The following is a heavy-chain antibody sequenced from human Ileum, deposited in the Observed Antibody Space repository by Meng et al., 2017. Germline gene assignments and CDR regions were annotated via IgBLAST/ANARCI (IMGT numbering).Heavy chain of an antibody. CDR1: GYSFTGYY. CDR2: IDPASGAT. V-gene: IGHV1-2*02. Sequence: SVKVSCKASGYSFTGYYIHWVRQAPGQGLEWMGWIDPASGATKYAPKFQGRVTLTRDTSITTAYMELSSLRSDDTAIFYCARAWYCYGGSCLSDFWGQGTLVTVSS. J-gene: IGHJ4*02. D-gene: IGHD2-15*01. CDR3: ARAWYCYGGSCLSDF.